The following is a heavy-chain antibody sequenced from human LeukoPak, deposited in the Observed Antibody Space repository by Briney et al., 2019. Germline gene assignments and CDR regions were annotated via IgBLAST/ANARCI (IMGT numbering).Heavy chain of an antibody. D-gene: IGHD3-22*01. CDR3: ARDGGGYYSSYFDY. J-gene: IGHJ4*02. Sequence: PSETLSLTCTVSGGSIRSYYWSWIRQPPGKGLEWIGYIYYSGSTNYNPSLKSRVTISVDTSKNQFSLKLSSVTAADTAVYYCARDGGGYYSSYFDYWSQGTLVTVSS. CDR2: IYYSGST. CDR1: GGSIRSYY. V-gene: IGHV4-59*01.